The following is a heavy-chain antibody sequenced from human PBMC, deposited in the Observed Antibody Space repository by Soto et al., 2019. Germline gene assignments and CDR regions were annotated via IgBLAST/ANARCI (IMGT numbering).Heavy chain of an antibody. CDR1: GFTFSNAW. CDR3: TTDWSSSWFYYDAFDI. D-gene: IGHD6-13*01. CDR2: IKSKTDGGTT. Sequence: PGGSLRLSCAASGFTFSNAWMSWVRQAPGKGLEWVGRIKSKTDGGTTDYAAPVKGRFTISRDDSKNTLYLQMNSLKTEDTAVYYCTTDWSSSWFYYDAFDIWGQGTMVTVSS. J-gene: IGHJ3*02. V-gene: IGHV3-15*01.